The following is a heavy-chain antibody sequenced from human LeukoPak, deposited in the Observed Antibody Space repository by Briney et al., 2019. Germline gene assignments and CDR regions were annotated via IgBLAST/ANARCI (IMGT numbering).Heavy chain of an antibody. D-gene: IGHD2-15*01. CDR3: ARPRGYCSGGSCQYYFDY. Sequence: SETLSLTCAVYGGSFSGYYWSWIRQPPGKGLEWIGEINHSGSTNYNPSLKSRVTISGDTSKNQFSLKLSSVTAADTAVYYRARPRGYCSGGSCQYYFDYWGQGTLVTVSS. CDR1: GGSFSGYY. CDR2: INHSGST. V-gene: IGHV4-34*01. J-gene: IGHJ4*02.